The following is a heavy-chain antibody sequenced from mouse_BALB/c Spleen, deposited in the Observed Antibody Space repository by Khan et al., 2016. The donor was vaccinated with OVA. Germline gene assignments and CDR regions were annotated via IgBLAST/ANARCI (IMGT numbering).Heavy chain of an antibody. CDR3: DWIYYYGGSY. CDR2: IDPANGNT. D-gene: IGHD1-1*01. CDR1: GFNIKDTY. Sequence: VQLQQSGAEFVKTGASVKLSCTASGFNIKDTYMHWIKQRPEQGLEWIGRIDPANGNTNFDPKFQGKATITSDTSSNTAYLHLSSLTSEDTAVYYCDWIYYYGGSYWGQGTSVTVSS. J-gene: IGHJ4*01. V-gene: IGHV14-3*02.